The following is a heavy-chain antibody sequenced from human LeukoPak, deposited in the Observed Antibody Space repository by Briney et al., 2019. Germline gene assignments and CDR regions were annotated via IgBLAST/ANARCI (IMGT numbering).Heavy chain of an antibody. CDR2: IYTSGGN. CDR1: GGSISTYY. V-gene: IGHV4-4*07. CDR3: ARHRGYSYGFDDFNI. D-gene: IGHD5-18*01. Sequence: TSETLSLTCTVSGGSISTYYWSWIRQPAGKGLEWIGRIYTSGGNNYNPSLKSRLTMSIEPSKNQFSLKLSSVTAADTAVYYCARHRGYSYGFDDFNIWGQGTMVIVSS. J-gene: IGHJ3*02.